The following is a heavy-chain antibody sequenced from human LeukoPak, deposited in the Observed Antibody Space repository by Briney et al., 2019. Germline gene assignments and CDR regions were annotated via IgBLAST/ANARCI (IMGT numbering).Heavy chain of an antibody. Sequence: SETLSLTCTVSGGSISGSSYYWGWIRQPPGKGLEWIGSIYYSGSTYYNPSLKSRVTISVDTSKNQFSLKLSSVTAADTAVYYCARRAYCSSTSCYYYYYYGMDVWGQGTTVTVSS. J-gene: IGHJ6*02. CDR1: GGSISGSSYY. D-gene: IGHD2-2*01. CDR3: ARRAYCSSTSCYYYYYYGMDV. V-gene: IGHV4-39*01. CDR2: IYYSGST.